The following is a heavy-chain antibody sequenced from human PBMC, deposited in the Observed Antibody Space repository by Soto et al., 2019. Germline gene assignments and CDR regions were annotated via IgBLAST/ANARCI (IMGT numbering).Heavy chain of an antibody. CDR3: AAEYWRGYSYGNFDY. J-gene: IGHJ4*02. CDR1: GFTFTSSA. CDR2: IVVGSGNT. Sequence: QMQLVQSGPEVKKPGTSVKVSCKASGFTFTSSAVQWVRQARGQRLAWIGWIVVGSGNTNYAQKFQERVTITRDMSTSTAYMELSSLRSEDTAVYYCAAEYWRGYSYGNFDYWGQGTLVTVSS. D-gene: IGHD5-18*01. V-gene: IGHV1-58*01.